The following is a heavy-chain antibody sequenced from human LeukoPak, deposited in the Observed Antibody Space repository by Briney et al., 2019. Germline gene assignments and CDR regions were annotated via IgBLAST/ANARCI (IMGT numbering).Heavy chain of an antibody. J-gene: IGHJ4*02. D-gene: IGHD3-22*01. V-gene: IGHV4-39*01. Sequence: SETLSLTCTVSGGSISSSSYYWGWIRQPPGKGLEWIGSIYYSGSTYYNPSLKSRVTISVDTSKNQFSLKLSSVTAADTAVYYCARLLRGFDYYDSSGHPRDWGQGTLVTVSS. CDR2: IYYSGST. CDR3: ARLLRGFDYYDSSGHPRD. CDR1: GGSISSSSYY.